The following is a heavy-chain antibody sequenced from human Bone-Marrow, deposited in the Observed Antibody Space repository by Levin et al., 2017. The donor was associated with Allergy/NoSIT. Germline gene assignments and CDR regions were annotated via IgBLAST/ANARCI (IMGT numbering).Heavy chain of an antibody. V-gene: IGHV4-30-2*01. CDR1: GGSISSGGYS. CDR2: IYHSGST. CDR3: ASARYSGYDPNWFDP. Sequence: SETLSLTCAVSGGSISSGGYSWSWIRQPPGKGLEWIGYIYHSGSTYYNPSLKSRVTISVDRSKNQFSLKLSSVTAADTAVYYCASARYSGYDPNWFDPWGQGTLVTVSS. J-gene: IGHJ5*02. D-gene: IGHD5-12*01.